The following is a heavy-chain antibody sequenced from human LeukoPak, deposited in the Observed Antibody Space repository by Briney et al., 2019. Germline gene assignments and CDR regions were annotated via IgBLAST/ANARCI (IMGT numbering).Heavy chain of an antibody. D-gene: IGHD3-9*01. CDR3: ARTESGDILTGYSFYGMDV. J-gene: IGHJ6*02. CDR2: IIPIFGTA. Sequence: SVKVSCKASGGTFSSYAISWVRQAPGQGLEWMGGIIPIFGTANYAQKFQGRVTITADESTSTAYMELSSLRPEDTAVYYCARTESGDILTGYSFYGMDVWGQGTTVTVSS. V-gene: IGHV1-69*13. CDR1: GGTFSSYA.